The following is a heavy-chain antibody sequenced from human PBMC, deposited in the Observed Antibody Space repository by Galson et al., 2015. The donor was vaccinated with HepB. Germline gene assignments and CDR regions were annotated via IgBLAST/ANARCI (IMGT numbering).Heavy chain of an antibody. CDR2: TYYRSKWYN. CDR3: ARGRSPARAFDI. J-gene: IGHJ3*02. Sequence: CAISGDSVSSNSATWDRFRQSPSRGLEWLGRTYYRSKWYNDYAPFMKSRVIINPDTSMHQFSLQLNSVRPEDTAVYYCARGRSPARAFDIWGQGTMVTVSS. D-gene: IGHD2-15*01. V-gene: IGHV6-1*01. CDR1: GDSVSSNSAT.